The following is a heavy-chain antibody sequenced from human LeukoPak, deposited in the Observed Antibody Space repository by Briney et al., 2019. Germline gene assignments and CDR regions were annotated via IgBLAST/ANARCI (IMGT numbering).Heavy chain of an antibody. J-gene: IGHJ5*02. V-gene: IGHV1-69*01. CDR1: GGTFSSYA. Sequence: ASVKVSFKASGGTFSSYAISWVRQAPGQGLAWMGGIIPIFGTANYAQKFQGRVTITADESTSTAYMELSSLRSEDTAVYYCARGYCSSTSCYGGWFDPWGQGTLVTVSS. CDR3: ARGYCSSTSCYGGWFDP. D-gene: IGHD2-2*01. CDR2: IIPIFGTA.